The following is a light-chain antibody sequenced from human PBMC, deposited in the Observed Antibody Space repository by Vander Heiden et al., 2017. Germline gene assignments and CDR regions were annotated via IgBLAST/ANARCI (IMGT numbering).Light chain of an antibody. CDR1: QSISSS. CDR3: QQFSSWPPFT. CDR2: DAS. Sequence: VMTQLPAPLSVSPGEPFGLACRASQSISSSLAWYQHKPGQAPRLLIFDASTRAAGIPARFSGSGSGTEFTLTITSLQSEDSAIYFCQQFSSWPPFTFGPGTKVNIK. J-gene: IGKJ3*01. V-gene: IGKV3-15*01.